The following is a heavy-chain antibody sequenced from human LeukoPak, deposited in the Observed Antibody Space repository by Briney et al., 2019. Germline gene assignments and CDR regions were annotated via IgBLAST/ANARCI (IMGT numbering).Heavy chain of an antibody. CDR2: IRSKAYGGTT. D-gene: IGHD3-10*01. CDR1: GSTFGECA. Sequence: GGSLTLSSLAPGSTFGECAMSWVRQAPGKGLEWVGFIRSKAYGGTTEYAASVKGRFTISRDDSKSIAYLQMNSLKTEDTAVYYCTRALLWFGELSYNDYWGQGTLVTVSS. CDR3: TRALLWFGELSYNDY. J-gene: IGHJ4*02. V-gene: IGHV3-49*04.